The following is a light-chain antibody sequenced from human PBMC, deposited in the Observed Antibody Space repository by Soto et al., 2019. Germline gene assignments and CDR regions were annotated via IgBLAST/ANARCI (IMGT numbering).Light chain of an antibody. CDR3: LQNYNYPLT. J-gene: IGKJ4*01. CDR2: GAS. V-gene: IGKV3-20*01. CDR1: QSVSSSY. Sequence: EIFLTQSPGSLSLSRWEIATLSWRASQSVSSSYLAWYQQKPGQAPRLLIYGASSRATGIPDRFSGSGSGTEFTLTISSLQPEDFATYYCLQNYNYPLTFGGGTKVDIK.